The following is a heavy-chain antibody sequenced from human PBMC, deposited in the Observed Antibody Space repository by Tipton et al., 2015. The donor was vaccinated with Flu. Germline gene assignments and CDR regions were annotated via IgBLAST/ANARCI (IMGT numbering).Heavy chain of an antibody. Sequence: QLVQSGAEVKKPGASVKVSCKASGYTFTSYYMHWVRQAPGQGLEWMGIINPSGGSTSYAQKLQGRVTMTRDTSTSTVYMELSSLRSEDTAVYYCAGGGNSGSYLRGYYFDYWGQGTLVTVSS. CDR3: AGGGNSGSYLRGYYFDY. D-gene: IGHD1-26*01. V-gene: IGHV1-46*04. J-gene: IGHJ4*02. CDR1: GYTFTSYY. CDR2: INPSGGST.